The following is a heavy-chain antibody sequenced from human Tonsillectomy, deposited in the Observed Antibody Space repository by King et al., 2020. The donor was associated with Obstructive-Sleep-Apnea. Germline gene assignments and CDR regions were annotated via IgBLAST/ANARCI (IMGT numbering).Heavy chain of an antibody. Sequence: LQLQESGSGLVKPSQTLSLTCAVSGGSISSGYYSWSWIRQPPGKGLEWIGYIYHSGSTYYNPSLKSRVTISVDRSKNQFSLKLSSVTAADTAVYYCARVLGSLLGGGAFDVWGQGTMVTVSS. J-gene: IGHJ3*01. CDR1: GGSISSGYYS. CDR3: ARVLGSLLGGGAFDV. D-gene: IGHD5-24*01. V-gene: IGHV4-30-2*01. CDR2: IYHSGST.